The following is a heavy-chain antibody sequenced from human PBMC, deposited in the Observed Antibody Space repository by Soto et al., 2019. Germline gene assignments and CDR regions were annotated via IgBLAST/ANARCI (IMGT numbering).Heavy chain of an antibody. V-gene: IGHV1-2*02. D-gene: IGHD1-20*01. CDR1: NYVFTDYY. CDR2: LNPNSGAT. CDR3: ARPGRQVYDACADFQD. J-gene: IGHJ1*01. Sequence: ASLKLSCKSSNYVFTDYYIHWVRHAPCQGLEWMGWLNPNSGATKSAQRFQGRVTMTSDTSTSTAYMELSSLTSDDTAVYFCARPGRQVYDACADFQDWGQGTLVTVSS.